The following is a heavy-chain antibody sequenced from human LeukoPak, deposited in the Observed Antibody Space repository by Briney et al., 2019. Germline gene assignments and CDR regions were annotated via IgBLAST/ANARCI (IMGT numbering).Heavy chain of an antibody. J-gene: IGHJ6*03. V-gene: IGHV7-4-1*02. D-gene: IGHD2-2*02. CDR3: ARRVYTIYYYLDV. Sequence: ASVKVSCKASGYTFSAYAMNWVRQAPGQGLEWMGWINTNTGNPTYAQGFTGRFVFSLDTSVSTAYLQISSLKAEDTAVYYCARRVYTIYYYLDVWGQGTTVTVSS. CDR2: INTNTGNP. CDR1: GYTFSAYA.